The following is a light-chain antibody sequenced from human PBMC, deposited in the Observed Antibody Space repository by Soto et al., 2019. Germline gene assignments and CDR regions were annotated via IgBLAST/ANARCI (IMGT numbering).Light chain of an antibody. CDR1: QSINGNF. CDR3: QPNSTSRSWT. CDR2: AAS. Sequence: VLTQSPCTLSMSPGARATLSCRASQSINGNFLVWYQQKLGQAPRLLIFAASSRATGIPDRFSGSGSGTDFTLTISRLDPEDFAVYYCQPNSTSRSWTSGHGTKVDIK. J-gene: IGKJ1*01. V-gene: IGKV3-20*01.